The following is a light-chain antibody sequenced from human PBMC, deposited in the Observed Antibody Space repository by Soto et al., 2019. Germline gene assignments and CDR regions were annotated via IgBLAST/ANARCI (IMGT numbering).Light chain of an antibody. CDR3: QQYDSSLGT. J-gene: IGKJ2*01. Sequence: EIVLTQSPGTLSLSPGERATLSCRASQSVSSSYLAWYQQKPGQAPRLLIYGASSRATGIPDRFSGSGSGTDFTLTISRLEPEDFAVYYCQQYDSSLGTFGQGTKLEIK. CDR2: GAS. CDR1: QSVSSSY. V-gene: IGKV3-20*01.